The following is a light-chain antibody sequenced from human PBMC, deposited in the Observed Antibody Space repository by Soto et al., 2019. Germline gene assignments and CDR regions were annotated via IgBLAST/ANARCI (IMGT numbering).Light chain of an antibody. CDR1: SSDVSDYVY. V-gene: IGLV2-14*01. CDR3: SSYTDSRTLV. Sequence: QSVLIQPASVSGSPGQSITISCTATSSDVSDYVYVSWYQQHPGKVPKLIIFDLNKRPSGVSDRFSGSKSANTASLTISGLQAEDEADYYCSSYTDSRTLVFGAGTKVTVL. J-gene: IGLJ2*01. CDR2: DLN.